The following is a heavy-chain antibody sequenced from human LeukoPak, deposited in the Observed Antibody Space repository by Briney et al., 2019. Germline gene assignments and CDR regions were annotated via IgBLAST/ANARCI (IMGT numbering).Heavy chain of an antibody. D-gene: IGHD4/OR15-4a*01. CDR1: GFTFSGSA. CDR2: IRSKANSYAT. CDR3: ARRAGAYSHPYDY. Sequence: PGWSLSLSCAASGFTFSGSAMLWVRQAPGKGLEWVGRIRSKANSYATAYPAAVQGRFTITRSDSKNPVHLEMNRRNTQGTAGYYCARRAGAYSHPYDYWGQGTLVTVSS. V-gene: IGHV3-73*01. J-gene: IGHJ4*02.